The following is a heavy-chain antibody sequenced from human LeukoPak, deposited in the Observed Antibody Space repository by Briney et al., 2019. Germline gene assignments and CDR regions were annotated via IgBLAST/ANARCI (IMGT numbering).Heavy chain of an antibody. Sequence: ASVKVSCKASGYTFTSYDINWVRQATGQGLEWMGWMNPNSGNTGYAQKFQGRVTITRNTSISTAYMELSSLRSEDTAVYYCARGYYYGSGSYYGYWGQETLVTVSS. J-gene: IGHJ4*02. CDR2: MNPNSGNT. D-gene: IGHD3-10*01. CDR1: GYTFTSYD. V-gene: IGHV1-8*03. CDR3: ARGYYYGSGSYYGY.